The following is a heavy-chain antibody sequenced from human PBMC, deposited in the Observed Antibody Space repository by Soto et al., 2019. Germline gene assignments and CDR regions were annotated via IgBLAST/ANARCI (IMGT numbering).Heavy chain of an antibody. V-gene: IGHV4-39*02. J-gene: IGHJ4*02. CDR3: AREKSSQWLASFDF. D-gene: IGHD6-19*01. CDR1: GGSISSSSYY. CDR2: IYYSGST. Sequence: ASETLSLTCTVSGGSISSSSYYWGWIRQPPGKGLEWIGSIYYSGSTYYNPSLKSRVTISVDTSKNQFSLKLSSVTAADTALYYCAREKSSQWLASFDFWGQGTLVTVSS.